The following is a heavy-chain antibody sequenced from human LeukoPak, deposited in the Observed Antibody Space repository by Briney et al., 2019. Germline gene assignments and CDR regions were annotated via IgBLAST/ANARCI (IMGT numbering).Heavy chain of an antibody. CDR3: ARDPGAQIYAGTLANDY. Sequence: ASVKVSCKASGYIFTGYYMHWMRQAPGQRFEWMGWINPNNGDTNYAQKFHGRVTMTRDTSISTAYLELSRLRSDDTAVYYCARDPGAQIYAGTLANDYWGQETLGTVSS. CDR2: INPNNGDT. V-gene: IGHV1-2*02. D-gene: IGHD6-13*01. J-gene: IGHJ4*02. CDR1: GYIFTGYY.